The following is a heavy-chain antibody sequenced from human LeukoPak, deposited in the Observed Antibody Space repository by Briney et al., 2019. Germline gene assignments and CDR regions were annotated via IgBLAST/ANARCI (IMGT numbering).Heavy chain of an antibody. CDR3: ARKGPYYYGSGSYVD. J-gene: IGHJ4*02. V-gene: IGHV3-21*01. CDR2: ISSSSSYI. CDR1: GFTFSSYS. Sequence: GGSLRLSCAASGFTFSSYSMNWVRQAPGKGLEWVSSISSSSSYIYYADSVKGRFTISRDNAKNSLYLQMNSLRAEDTAVYYCARKGPYYYGSGSYVDWGQGTLVTVSS. D-gene: IGHD3-10*01.